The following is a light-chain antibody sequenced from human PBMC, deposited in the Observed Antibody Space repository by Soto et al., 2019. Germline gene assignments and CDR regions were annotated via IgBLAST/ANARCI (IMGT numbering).Light chain of an antibody. CDR3: AAWDDSLNGVV. V-gene: IGLV1-44*01. CDR1: SSNIGSHT. J-gene: IGLJ2*01. Sequence: QLVLTQPPSASGTPGQTIAISCSGGSSNIGSHTVNWYKQLPGTAPRLLIYSNTQRPSGVPDRFSGSKSGTSASLAISGLQSEYEGSYYCAAWDDSLNGVVFGGGTKLTVL. CDR2: SNT.